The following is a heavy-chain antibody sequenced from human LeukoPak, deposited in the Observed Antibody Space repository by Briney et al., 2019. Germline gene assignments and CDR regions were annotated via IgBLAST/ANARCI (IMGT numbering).Heavy chain of an antibody. CDR1: GFSFSGDA. J-gene: IGHJ4*02. D-gene: IGHD3-22*01. Sequence: GRSLSLACPAAGFSFSGDAMSWVHQAPGKGLECVSVINSNTSSTCYADSVKGRFTISRDNSKNTLYLQMNSLRAEDTAVYYCAKRGYYYDRTGYYYFYYWGQGTLVTVSS. CDR3: AKRGYYYDRTGYYYFYY. V-gene: IGHV3-23*01. CDR2: INSNTSST.